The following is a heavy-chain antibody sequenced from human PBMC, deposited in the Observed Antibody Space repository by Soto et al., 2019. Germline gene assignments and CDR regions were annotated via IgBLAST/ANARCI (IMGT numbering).Heavy chain of an antibody. Sequence: QVQLVQSGAEVKKPGASVKVSCKASGYTFTSYGISWVRQAPGQGLEWMGWISAYNGNTNYAQKLQGRVSMTTDTPTSTAYMQLRSLRSDDTAEYYWASDDPRSDYDSYYYGMDVGGQGTTVTVSS. J-gene: IGHJ6*02. CDR1: GYTFTSYG. CDR3: ASDDPRSDYDSYYYGMDV. V-gene: IGHV1-18*01. CDR2: ISAYNGNT. D-gene: IGHD4-17*01.